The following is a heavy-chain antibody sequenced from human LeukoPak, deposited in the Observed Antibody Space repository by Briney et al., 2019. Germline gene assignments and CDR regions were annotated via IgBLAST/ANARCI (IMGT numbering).Heavy chain of an antibody. CDR1: GYTFTGYY. D-gene: IGHD1-26*01. CDR2: INPNSGGT. CDR3: ARAGAVLDY. J-gene: IGHJ4*02. V-gene: IGHV1-2*02. Sequence: ASVKVSCKASGYTFTGYYMHWVRQAPGQGLEWMGWINPNSGGTNYAQKFQGRVTMTRDTSISTVYMELSSLRSEDTAVYYCARAGAVLDYWGQGTLVTVSS.